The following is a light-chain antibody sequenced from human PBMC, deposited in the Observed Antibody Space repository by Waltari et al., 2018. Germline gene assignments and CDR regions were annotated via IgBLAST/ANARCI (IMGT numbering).Light chain of an antibody. Sequence: QSALTQPASVSGSPGQSITISCTGTSSDVGRYVLVSWYQQHPGKAPKLMIYEVNKRPSGVSDRFSGSKSGSTAFLTSAGLQAEDEAHYYCCSYAGSSVFKVLFGGGTKLTVL. CDR2: EVN. J-gene: IGLJ2*01. CDR1: SSDVGRYVL. CDR3: CSYAGSSVFKVL. V-gene: IGLV2-23*02.